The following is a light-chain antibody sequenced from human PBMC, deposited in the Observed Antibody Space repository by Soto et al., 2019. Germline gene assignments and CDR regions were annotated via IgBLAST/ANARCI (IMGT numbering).Light chain of an antibody. J-gene: IGKJ1*01. V-gene: IGKV3-15*01. CDR1: QSVGAT. CDR2: GAS. Sequence: EIVMTQSPVTLSVFPWERATLSCRASQSVGATVAWYHQRPGQAPRLLISGASTRATGVPARVSASGSGTAFTLTITSLQSDDFGVYYCQQYADWPMTFGQGTRVEIK. CDR3: QQYADWPMT.